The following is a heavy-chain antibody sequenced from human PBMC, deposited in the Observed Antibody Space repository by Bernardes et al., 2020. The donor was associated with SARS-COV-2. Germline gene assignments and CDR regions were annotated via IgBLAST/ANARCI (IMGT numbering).Heavy chain of an antibody. CDR2: INPIRCGP. CDR3: ARDQPVRFLEWSDIFDY. D-gene: IGHD3-3*01. V-gene: IGHV1-2*02. CDR1: RYTFNGCY. J-gene: IGHJ4*02. Sequence: ASVQVSCQACRYTFNGCYLHWLRPAPGQGLEWLGWINPIRCGPQYAQMFQGRVTMTRDTSLSPAYMELSRLRSDDTALYYCARDQPVRFLEWSDIFDYWGQGTLVTVSS.